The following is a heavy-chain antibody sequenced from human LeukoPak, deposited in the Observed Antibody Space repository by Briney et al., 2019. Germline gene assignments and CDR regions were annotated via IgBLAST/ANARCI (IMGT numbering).Heavy chain of an antibody. Sequence: PSETLSLTCTVSGGSISSHYWSWIRQPPGKGLEWIGYIYYSGSTNYNPSLKSRVTISVDTSKNQFSLKLSSVTAADTAVYYCARDPYSSSSFDAFDIWGQGTMVTVSS. CDR3: ARDPYSSSSFDAFDI. D-gene: IGHD6-6*01. J-gene: IGHJ3*02. V-gene: IGHV4-59*11. CDR2: IYYSGST. CDR1: GGSISSHY.